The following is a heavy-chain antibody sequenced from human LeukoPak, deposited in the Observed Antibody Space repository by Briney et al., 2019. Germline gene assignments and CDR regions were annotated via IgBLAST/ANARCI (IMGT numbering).Heavy chain of an antibody. Sequence: SETLSLTCAVYGGSFSGYYWSWIRQPPGKGLEWIGEINHSGSTNYNPSLKSRVTISVDTSKNQFSLKLSSVTAADTAVYYCARGGVTAFDYWGQGTLVTVSS. CDR3: ARGGVTAFDY. D-gene: IGHD3-3*01. CDR2: INHSGST. V-gene: IGHV4-34*01. J-gene: IGHJ4*02. CDR1: GGSFSGYY.